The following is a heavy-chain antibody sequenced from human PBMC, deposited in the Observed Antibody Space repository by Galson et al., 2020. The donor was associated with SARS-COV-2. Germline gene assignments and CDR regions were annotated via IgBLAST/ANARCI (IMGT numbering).Heavy chain of an antibody. J-gene: IGHJ4*02. CDR3: ARDIYYGSGVVDF. CDR2: ISAYDGKT. V-gene: IGHV1-18*01. Sequence: ASVTDSCKASGYTYSRYAFSWVRQAPGQGLEWMGWISAYDGKTYYPRNLQGRVSMTTDTSTRTAYMELRSLRSDDTAVYYCARDIYYGSGVVDFWGQGTLVTVSS. D-gene: IGHD3-10*01. CDR1: GYTYSRYA.